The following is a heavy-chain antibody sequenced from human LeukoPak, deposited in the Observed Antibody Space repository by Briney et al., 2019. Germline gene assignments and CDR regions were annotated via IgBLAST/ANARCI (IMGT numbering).Heavy chain of an antibody. CDR1: GGSFSGYY. J-gene: IGHJ5*02. CDR3: ARGGPSYYDSSGYPRTGWFDP. V-gene: IGHV4-34*01. CDR2: INHSGST. D-gene: IGHD3-22*01. Sequence: SETRSLTCAVYGGSFSGYYWSWIRQPPGKGLEWIGEINHSGSTNYNPSLKSRVTISVDTSKNQFSLKLSSVTAADTAVYYCARGGPSYYDSSGYPRTGWFDPWGQGTLVTVSS.